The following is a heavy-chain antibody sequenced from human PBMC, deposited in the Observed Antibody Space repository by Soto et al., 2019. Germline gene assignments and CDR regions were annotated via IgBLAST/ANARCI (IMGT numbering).Heavy chain of an antibody. CDR3: ARAQPRGSGSDY. Sequence: PSETLSLTCTVSGGSMSSYYWSWIRQPPGKGLEWIGYIYYSETTNYNPSLKSRVTISLDTSKKQFSLKLSSVTAADTAVYYCARAQPRGSGSDYWGQGTLVTVSS. V-gene: IGHV4-59*01. J-gene: IGHJ4*02. D-gene: IGHD3-10*01. CDR1: GGSMSSYY. CDR2: IYYSETT.